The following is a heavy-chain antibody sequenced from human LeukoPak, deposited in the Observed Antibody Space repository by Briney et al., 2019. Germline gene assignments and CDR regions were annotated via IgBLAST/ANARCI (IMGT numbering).Heavy chain of an antibody. Sequence: GGSLRLSCAASGFTFDDYAMHWVRQAPGKGLEWVSGISWNSGSIGYADSVKGRFTISRDNAKNSLYLQMNSLRAEDMALYYCAKGSGYSSVAGAFDIWGQGTMVTVSS. CDR2: ISWNSGSI. J-gene: IGHJ3*02. V-gene: IGHV3-9*03. D-gene: IGHD6-19*01. CDR1: GFTFDDYA. CDR3: AKGSGYSSVAGAFDI.